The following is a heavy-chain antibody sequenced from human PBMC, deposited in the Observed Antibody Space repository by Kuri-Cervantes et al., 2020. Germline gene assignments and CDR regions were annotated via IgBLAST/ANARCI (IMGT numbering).Heavy chain of an antibody. CDR2: SDPNSGGT. CDR3: ARDRGLYGRYNWFDP. CDR1: GYTFTGYY. D-gene: IGHD3-10*01. J-gene: IGHJ5*02. V-gene: IGHV1-2*02. Sequence: SVKVSCKASGYTFTGYYMHWVRQAPGQGLEWMGWSDPNSGGTNYAQKFQGRVTMTRDTSISTAYMELSRLRSDDTAVYYCARDRGLYGRYNWFDPWGQGTLVTVSS.